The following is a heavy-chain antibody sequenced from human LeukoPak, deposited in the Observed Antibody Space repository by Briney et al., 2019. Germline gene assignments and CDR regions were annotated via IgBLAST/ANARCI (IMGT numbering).Heavy chain of an antibody. Sequence: GASVKVSCKASGYTFSSYYMHWVGEAPGQGLEWMGIINPSGGSTSYAQKFQGRVTMTRDTSKSTVYMEVNSLRSEDTDVYDCARATPIHSYYVSGTWRSFYYWGRGTLVTVSA. CDR3: ARATPIHSYYVSGTWRSFYY. CDR1: GYTFSSYY. CDR2: INPSGGST. V-gene: IGHV1-46*01. D-gene: IGHD3-10*01. J-gene: IGHJ4*01.